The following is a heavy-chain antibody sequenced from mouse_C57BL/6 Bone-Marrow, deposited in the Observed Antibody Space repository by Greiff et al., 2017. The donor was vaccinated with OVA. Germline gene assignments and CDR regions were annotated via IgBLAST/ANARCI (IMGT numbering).Heavy chain of an antibody. CDR2: IWTGGGT. J-gene: IGHJ3*01. V-gene: IGHV2-9-1*01. CDR1: GFSLTSYA. D-gene: IGHD2-3*01. CDR3: ATHDGYHSWFAY. Sequence: VKLMESGPGLVAPSQSLSITCTVSGFSLTSYAISWVRQPPGKGLEWLGVIWTGGGTNYNSALKSRLSISKDNSKSQVFLKMNSLQTDDTARYYCATHDGYHSWFAYWGQGTLVTVSA.